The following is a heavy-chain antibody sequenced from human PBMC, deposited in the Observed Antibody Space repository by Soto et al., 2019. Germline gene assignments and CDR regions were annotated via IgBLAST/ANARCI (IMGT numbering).Heavy chain of an antibody. D-gene: IGHD2-15*01. CDR3: ARGAAPYFQYGMDV. V-gene: IGHV3-49*04. Sequence: GGSLRLSCTASGFPVSDYGVTWVRQAPGKGLEWVGFIRIKTYGGTTEYAASVKGRFTISRDDSKSIVYLQMNSLKTEDTAVYYCARGAAPYFQYGMDVWGQGTTVTVS. CDR1: GFPVSDYG. CDR2: IRIKTYGGTT. J-gene: IGHJ6*02.